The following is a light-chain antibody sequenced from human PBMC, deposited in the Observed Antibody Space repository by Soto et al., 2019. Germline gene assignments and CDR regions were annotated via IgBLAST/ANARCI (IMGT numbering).Light chain of an antibody. CDR3: QPDDRYYT. V-gene: IGKV1-5*01. CDR1: QRITSW. CDR2: DAS. Sequence: DIQLTQSPSTLSASVGDRVTITCRASQRITSWLAWDKQKPGQAPKLLIYDASMLQSGVTVSVSGIGSGTEFTFTISSLQADDFATYYCQPDDRYYTFGQGTKLDIK. J-gene: IGKJ2*01.